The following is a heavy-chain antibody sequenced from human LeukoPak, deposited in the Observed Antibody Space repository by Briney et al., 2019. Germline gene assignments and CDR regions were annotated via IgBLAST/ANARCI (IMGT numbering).Heavy chain of an antibody. J-gene: IGHJ3*02. D-gene: IGHD3-10*01. CDR1: GGTISSYY. CDR3: ARARANPTYGSGTNDAFDI. Sequence: SETLSLTCTVSGGTISSYYWQWIREPPGNRLEWIGYVYYSGSTDYNPSLKSRVTISVDTSKNQFSLKLSSVTAADTAVYYCARARANPTYGSGTNDAFDIWGQGTMVTVSS. V-gene: IGHV4-59*12. CDR2: VYYSGST.